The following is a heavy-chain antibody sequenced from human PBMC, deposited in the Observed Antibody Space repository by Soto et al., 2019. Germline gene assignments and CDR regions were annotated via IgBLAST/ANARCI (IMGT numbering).Heavy chain of an antibody. CDR1: GYTFTSYY. CDR2: INTSGGST. Sequence: QVQLVQSGAEVKKPWASVKVSCKASGYTFTSYYMHWVRQAPGQGLEWMGIINTSGGSTCYAQQFQGRATMTRDTSTSTVYMELSSLRSEDTAVYYCARTLCGSDCGHNWVDPLGQGTLGNVSS. D-gene: IGHD5-12*01. CDR3: ARTLCGSDCGHNWVDP. J-gene: IGHJ5*02. V-gene: IGHV1-46*03.